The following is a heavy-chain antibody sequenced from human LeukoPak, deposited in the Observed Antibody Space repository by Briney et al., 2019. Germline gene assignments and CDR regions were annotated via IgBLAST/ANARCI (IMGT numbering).Heavy chain of an antibody. CDR1: GFTFSAYS. CDR3: ARDPGYSRPSSYGYFDH. V-gene: IGHV3-48*02. CDR2: ITSRSDSI. Sequence: GGSLRLSCATSGFTFSAYSMIWVSQTQGKGLECLSYITSRSDSIHYADSVRGRFTVSRDNAKNSLYLQMNSLRDEDTAVYYCARDPGYSRPSSYGYFDHWGQGTLATVSS. J-gene: IGHJ4*02. D-gene: IGHD1-26*01.